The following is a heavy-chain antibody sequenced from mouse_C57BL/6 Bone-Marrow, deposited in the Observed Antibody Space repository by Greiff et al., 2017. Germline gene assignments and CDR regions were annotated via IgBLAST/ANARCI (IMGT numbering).Heavy chain of an antibody. Sequence: VQLQQPGAALVMPGASVKLSFKASGYTFTSYWMHWVKQRPGQGLEWNGEIDPSDSYTNYNKKFKGKSTLTVDKSSSTAYMQLSSLTSEDSAVYYCAKEVHYYYGPWLAYWGQGTLVTVSA. D-gene: IGHD1-1*01. J-gene: IGHJ3*01. CDR1: GYTFTSYW. CDR2: IDPSDSYT. CDR3: AKEVHYYYGPWLAY. V-gene: IGHV1-69*01.